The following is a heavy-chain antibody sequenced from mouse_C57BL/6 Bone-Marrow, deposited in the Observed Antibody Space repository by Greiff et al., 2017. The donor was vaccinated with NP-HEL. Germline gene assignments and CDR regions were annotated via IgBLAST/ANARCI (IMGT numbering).Heavy chain of an antibody. V-gene: IGHV1-59*01. Sequence: QVQLQQPGAELVRPGTSVKLSCKASGYTFTSYWMHWVKQRPGQGLEWIGVIDPSDSYTTYNPKFTGKATLPVDTSSSTAYMQLSSLTAEDSAVYYCASKVYYYGSSYWYFDVWGTGTTVTVSS. CDR1: GYTFTSYW. CDR2: IDPSDSYT. J-gene: IGHJ1*03. D-gene: IGHD1-1*01. CDR3: ASKVYYYGSSYWYFDV.